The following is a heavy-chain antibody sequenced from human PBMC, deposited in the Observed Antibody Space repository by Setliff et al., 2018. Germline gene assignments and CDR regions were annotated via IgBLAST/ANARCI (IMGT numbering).Heavy chain of an antibody. D-gene: IGHD3-22*01. CDR1: GFTFSCYA. J-gene: IGHJ6*03. V-gene: IGHV3-23*01. CDR2: ISGSGGST. Sequence: GGSLRLSCAASGFTFSCYAMSWVRQAPGKGLEWVSAISGSGGSTYYADSVKGRFTISRDNSKNTLYLQMNSLRAEDTAVYYCAKRDYYDSSGYLRPYMDVWGKGTTVTVSS. CDR3: AKRDYYDSSGYLRPYMDV.